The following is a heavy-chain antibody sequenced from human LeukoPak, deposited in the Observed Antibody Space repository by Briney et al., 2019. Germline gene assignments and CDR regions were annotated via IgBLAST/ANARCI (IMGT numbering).Heavy chain of an antibody. V-gene: IGHV3-11*01. CDR3: ARREYCSSTSCYTGYYYGMDV. D-gene: IGHD2-2*02. CDR1: GFTFSDYY. Sequence: GGSLRLSCAASGFTFSDYYMSWIRQAPGKGLEWVSYISSSGSTIYYADSVKGRFTISRDNAKNSLYLQMNSLRAEDTAVYYCARREYCSSTSCYTGYYYGMDVWGQGTTVTVSS. J-gene: IGHJ6*02. CDR2: ISSSGSTI.